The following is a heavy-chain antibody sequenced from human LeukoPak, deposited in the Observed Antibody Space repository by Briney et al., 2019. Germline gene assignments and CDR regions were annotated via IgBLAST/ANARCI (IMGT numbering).Heavy chain of an antibody. CDR2: ISYDGSNK. D-gene: IGHD3-10*01. V-gene: IGHV3-30*18. CDR3: AKDSRGGSGSYGYYYGMDV. CDR1: GFTFSSYG. Sequence: GRSLRLSCAASGFTFSSYGMHWVRQAPGKGLEWAAVISYDGSNKYYADSVKGRFTISRDNSKNTLYLQMNSLRAEDTAVYYCAKDSRGGSGSYGYYYGMDVWGQGTTVTVSS. J-gene: IGHJ6*02.